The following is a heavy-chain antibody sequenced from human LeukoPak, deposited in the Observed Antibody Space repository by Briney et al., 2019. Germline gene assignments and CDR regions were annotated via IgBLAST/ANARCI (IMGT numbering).Heavy chain of an antibody. D-gene: IGHD2-21*02. Sequence: LSLTCTVSGGSISSNSYNWGWIRQAPGKGLEWISYISNIGTTTYYAESVKGRFTISRDNAKNSLYLQMNSLRAEDTAVYYCACDFRYLGHDFWGQGTLVTVSS. CDR2: ISNIGTTT. CDR1: GGSISSNSYN. J-gene: IGHJ4*02. V-gene: IGHV3-11*01. CDR3: ACDFRYLGHDF.